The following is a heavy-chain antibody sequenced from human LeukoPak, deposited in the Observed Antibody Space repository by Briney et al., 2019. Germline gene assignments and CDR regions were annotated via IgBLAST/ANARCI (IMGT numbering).Heavy chain of an antibody. CDR2: IYNSGST. V-gene: IGHV4-59*01. J-gene: IGHJ4*02. Sequence: SETLSLTCTVSGGSFSNYYWSWIRQPPGKGLEWIGYIYNSGSTNYNPSLKSRVTISVDTSKNQLSLNLRSVTAADTAAYYCARVGTSGSSVAYDYWGQGTLVTVSS. CDR3: ARVGTSGSSVAYDY. CDR1: GGSFSNYY. D-gene: IGHD3-10*01.